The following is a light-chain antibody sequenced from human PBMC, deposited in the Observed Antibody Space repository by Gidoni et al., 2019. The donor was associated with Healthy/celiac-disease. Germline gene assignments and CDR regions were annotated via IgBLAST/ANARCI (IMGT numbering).Light chain of an antibody. CDR2: DAS. J-gene: IGKJ4*01. Sequence: EIVLTQSPATLSLSPGERATLSCRASQSVSSYLAWYQRKPGQAPRLLIYDASNRATVIPARFSGSGSGTDFTLTISSLEPEDFAVYYCQQRSNGPTFGGGTKVEIK. V-gene: IGKV3-11*01. CDR3: QQRSNGPT. CDR1: QSVSSY.